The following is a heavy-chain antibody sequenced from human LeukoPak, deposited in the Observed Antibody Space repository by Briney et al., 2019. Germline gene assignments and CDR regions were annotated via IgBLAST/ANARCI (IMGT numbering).Heavy chain of an antibody. Sequence: GGSLRLSCEVSGFTVSSNYMSWVRQAPGKGLEWVSVIYSGGNTYHADSVKGRFTISRDNAKNTLYLQMNSLRAEDTAVYYRAKHKENYGDSCLDDYWGQGTLVTVSS. D-gene: IGHD4-17*01. V-gene: IGHV3-66*04. CDR2: IYSGGNT. J-gene: IGHJ4*02. CDR1: GFTVSSNY. CDR3: AKHKENYGDSCLDDY.